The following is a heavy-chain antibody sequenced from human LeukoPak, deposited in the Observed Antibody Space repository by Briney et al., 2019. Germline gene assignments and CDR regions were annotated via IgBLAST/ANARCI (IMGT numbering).Heavy chain of an antibody. Sequence: LSLTCAVYGGSFSGYYWSWIRQPPGKGLEWVGFIRSKAYGGTTEYAASVKGRFTISRDDSKSIAYLQMNSLKTEDTAVYYCTRDKGDEDIVVVPAAGYWGQGTLVTVSS. CDR3: TRDKGDEDIVVVPAAGY. CDR1: GGSFSGYY. V-gene: IGHV3-49*03. J-gene: IGHJ4*02. CDR2: IRSKAYGGTT. D-gene: IGHD2-2*01.